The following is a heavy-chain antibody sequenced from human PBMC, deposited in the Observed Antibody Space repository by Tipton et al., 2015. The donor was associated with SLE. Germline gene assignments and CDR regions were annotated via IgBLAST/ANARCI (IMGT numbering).Heavy chain of an antibody. CDR3: AGRAGPRDI. CDR2: IDPRDSYT. J-gene: IGHJ3*02. Sequence: QLVQSGAEVKKPGESLRISCKGSGYSFTNYWIAWVRQMPGKGLEWMGTIDPRDSYTNNSPSFQGHVTISADKSISTAYLQWSSLKASDTAMYYCAGRAGPRDIWGQGTMVTVSS. V-gene: IGHV5-10-1*01. CDR1: GYSFTNYW. D-gene: IGHD6-25*01.